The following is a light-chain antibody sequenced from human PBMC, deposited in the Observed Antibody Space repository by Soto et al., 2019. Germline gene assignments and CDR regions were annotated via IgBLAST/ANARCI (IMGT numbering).Light chain of an antibody. J-gene: IGLJ1*01. Sequence: QSALTQPASVSGSPGQSITISCTGTSSDVGVFNYVSWYQQHPGKAPKLMIYDVPNRPSGVSYRFSGSKSGNTASLTISGPQAEDEADYYCNSYTSSSTYVFGTGTKLTVL. CDR1: SSDVGVFNY. CDR2: DVP. V-gene: IGLV2-14*03. CDR3: NSYTSSSTYV.